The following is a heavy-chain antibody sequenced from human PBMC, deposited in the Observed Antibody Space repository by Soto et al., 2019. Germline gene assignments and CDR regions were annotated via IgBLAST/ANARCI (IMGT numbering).Heavy chain of an antibody. CDR2: ISGSGGST. D-gene: IGHD5-12*01. Sequence: EVQLLESGGGLVQPGGSLRLSCAASGFTFSSYAMSWVRQAPGKGLEWVSAISGSGGSTSYADSVKGRFTISRDNSKNTVYLQMNSLRAEDTAVYYCARGLGDGYNYLDYWGQGTLVTVSS. J-gene: IGHJ4*02. CDR1: GFTFSSYA. CDR3: ARGLGDGYNYLDY. V-gene: IGHV3-23*01.